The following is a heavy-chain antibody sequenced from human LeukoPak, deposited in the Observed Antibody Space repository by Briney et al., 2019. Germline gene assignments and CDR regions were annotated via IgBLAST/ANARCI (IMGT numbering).Heavy chain of an antibody. J-gene: IGHJ6*03. D-gene: IGHD6-13*01. CDR3: ARNGQQLVLYYYYMDV. CDR1: GFTFSSYS. CDR2: ISSSSSYI. V-gene: IGHV3-21*01. Sequence: GESLRLSCAASGFTFSSYSMNWVRQAPGKGLEWVSSISSSSSYIYYADSVKGRFTISRDNAKNSLYLQMNSLRAEDTAVYYCARNGQQLVLYYYYMDVWGKGTTVTVSS.